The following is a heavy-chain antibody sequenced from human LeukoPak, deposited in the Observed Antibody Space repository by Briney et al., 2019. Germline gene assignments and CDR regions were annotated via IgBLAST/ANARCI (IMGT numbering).Heavy chain of an antibody. CDR1: GFTFSSYE. J-gene: IGHJ4*02. V-gene: IGHV3-48*03. CDR3: ARTSSVTPTPTFDS. CDR2: ISSSGSTI. Sequence: GGSLRLSCAASGFTFSSYEMNWVRQAPGKGLEWVSYISSSGSTIYYADSVKGRFTISRDNAKNSLYLQMNSLRAEDTAIYYCARTSSVTPTPTFDSWGQGTLVTVSP. D-gene: IGHD4-17*01.